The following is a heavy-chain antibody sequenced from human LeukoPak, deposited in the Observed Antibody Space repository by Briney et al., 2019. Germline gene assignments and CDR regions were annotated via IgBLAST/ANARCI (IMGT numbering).Heavy chain of an antibody. J-gene: IGHJ6*02. D-gene: IGHD2-2*03. CDR3: ARDRTGYCSSTSCYGVYGMDV. Sequence: SETLSLTCTVSGGSISSYYWSWIRQPPGKGLEWIGYIYYSGSTNYNPSLKSRVTISVDTSKNQFSLKLSSVTAADTAVYYCARDRTGYCSSTSCYGVYGMDVWAKGPRSPSP. CDR2: IYYSGST. V-gene: IGHV4-59*01. CDR1: GGSISSYY.